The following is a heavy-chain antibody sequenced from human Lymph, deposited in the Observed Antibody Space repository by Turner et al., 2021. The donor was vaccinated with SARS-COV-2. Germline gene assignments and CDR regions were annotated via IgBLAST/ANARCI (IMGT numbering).Heavy chain of an antibody. D-gene: IGHD2-8*01. CDR3: ARVVVLRRAYFDY. CDR1: GGSISSGDYY. Sequence: QVQLQESGPGLVKPSQTLSLTCTVSGGSISSGDYYWSWIRQPPGKGLEWIGYIYYRGSTYYNPALKSRVTISVDTSKNQFSLKLSSVTDADTAVYYCARVVVLRRAYFDYWGQGTLVTVSS. CDR2: IYYRGST. V-gene: IGHV4-30-4*01. J-gene: IGHJ4*02.